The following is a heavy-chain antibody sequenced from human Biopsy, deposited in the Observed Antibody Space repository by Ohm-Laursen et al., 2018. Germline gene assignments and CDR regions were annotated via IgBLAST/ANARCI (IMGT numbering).Heavy chain of an antibody. V-gene: IGHV4-34*08. CDR2: INQAGTT. CDR1: GKTFSDYQ. CDR3: GNEVYGRDY. D-gene: IGHD4-17*01. J-gene: IGHJ4*02. Sequence: SDTLSLTCAVFGKTFSDYQWSWIRQPPGKGLEWIGQINQAGTTNYNPSLKSRVSISADASKYEFSLRLTSVTAADKSVYLCGNEVYGRDYWGLGAQVTVSS.